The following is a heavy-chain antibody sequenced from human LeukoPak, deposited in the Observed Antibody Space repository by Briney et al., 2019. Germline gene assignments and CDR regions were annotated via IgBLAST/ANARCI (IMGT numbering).Heavy chain of an antibody. Sequence: SETLSLTCSVSGGSISSYYWSWIRQPPGKGLEWIGSIYYSGSTNYNPSLKSRVTMSVDTSKNQFSLKLSSVTAADTAVYYCARRRPDYGDYVFDYWGQGTLVTVSS. CDR1: GGSISSYY. V-gene: IGHV4-59*08. D-gene: IGHD4-17*01. CDR3: ARRRPDYGDYVFDY. J-gene: IGHJ4*02. CDR2: IYYSGST.